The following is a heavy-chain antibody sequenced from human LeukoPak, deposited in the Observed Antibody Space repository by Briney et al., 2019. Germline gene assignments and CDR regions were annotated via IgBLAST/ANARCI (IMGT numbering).Heavy chain of an antibody. D-gene: IGHD3-22*01. CDR1: GYTFTSYG. J-gene: IGHJ4*02. CDR2: ISAYNGNT. V-gene: IGHV1-18*01. CDR3: ARSNYYYDSSGYHYFDY. Sequence: ASVKVSCKASGYTFTSYGISWVRQAPGQGLEWMGWISAYNGNTNYAQKLQGRVTMTTDTSTSTAYMELRSLRSDDTAVYYCARSNYYYDSSGYHYFDYWGQGTLVTVSS.